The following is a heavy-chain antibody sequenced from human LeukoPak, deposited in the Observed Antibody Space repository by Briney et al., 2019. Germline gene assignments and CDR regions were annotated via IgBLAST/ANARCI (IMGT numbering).Heavy chain of an antibody. V-gene: IGHV4-39*01. J-gene: IGHJ6*03. CDR3: ARQATRYYYYYMDV. CDR2: IYYSGST. CDR1: GGSISSSSYY. Sequence: SETLSLTCTVSGGSISSSSYYWGWIRQPPGKGLEGIGSIYYSGSTYYNPSLKSRVTISVDTSKNQFSLKLSSVTAADTAVYYCARQATRYYYYYMDVWGKGTTVTVSS.